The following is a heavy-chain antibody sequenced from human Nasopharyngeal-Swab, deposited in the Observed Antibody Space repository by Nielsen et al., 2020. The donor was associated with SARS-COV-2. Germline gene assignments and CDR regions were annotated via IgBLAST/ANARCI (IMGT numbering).Heavy chain of an antibody. CDR2: IYPADSDS. CDR3: VRRAFSASYFYFDY. Sequence: GASLKISCKGSGYIFTSYWIGWVHQMPGKGLEWMGIIYPADSDSRYSLSFQGQVSISVDKSISTAYLQWNTLKASDTAIYYCVRRAFSASYFYFDYWGPGTLVTVSS. J-gene: IGHJ4*02. CDR1: GYIFTSYW. D-gene: IGHD1-26*01. V-gene: IGHV5-51*07.